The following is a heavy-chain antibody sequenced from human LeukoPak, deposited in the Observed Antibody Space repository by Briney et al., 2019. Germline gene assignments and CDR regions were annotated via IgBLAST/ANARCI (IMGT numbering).Heavy chain of an antibody. Sequence: ASETLSLTCTVSGGSISSYYWSWIRQPPGKGLEWIGYIYYSGSTNYNPSLKSRVTISVDTSKNQFSLKLSSVTAADTAVYYCARGEAAFWSGYYWYFDYWGQGTLVTVSS. CDR1: GGSISSYY. CDR2: IYYSGST. CDR3: ARGEAAFWSGYYWYFDY. D-gene: IGHD3-3*01. J-gene: IGHJ4*02. V-gene: IGHV4-59*01.